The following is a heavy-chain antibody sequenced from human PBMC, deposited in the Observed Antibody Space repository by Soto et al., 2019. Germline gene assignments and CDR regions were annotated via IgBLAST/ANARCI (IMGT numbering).Heavy chain of an antibody. Sequence: SVKVSCKASGFTFTSSAVQWVRQARGQRLEWIGWIVVGSGNTNYAQKFQERVTITRDMSTSTAYMELSSLRSEDTAVYYCAAFTSYYDSSGYGFDYWGQGTLVTVPQ. CDR1: GFTFTSSA. CDR2: IVVGSGNT. V-gene: IGHV1-58*01. J-gene: IGHJ4*02. CDR3: AAFTSYYDSSGYGFDY. D-gene: IGHD3-22*01.